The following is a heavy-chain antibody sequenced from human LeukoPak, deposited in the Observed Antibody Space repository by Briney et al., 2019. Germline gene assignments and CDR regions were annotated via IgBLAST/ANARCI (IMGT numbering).Heavy chain of an antibody. CDR1: GYTFTGYY. CDR3: ARGLDSSGWYGSS. CDR2: INPNSGGT. J-gene: IGHJ4*02. V-gene: IGHV1-2*02. Sequence: GASVKVSFKASGYTFTGYYMHWVRQAPGQGLEWMGWINPNSGGTNYAQKFQGRVTMTRDTSISTAYMELSRLRSDDTAVYYCARGLDSSGWYGSSWGQGTLVTVSS. D-gene: IGHD6-19*01.